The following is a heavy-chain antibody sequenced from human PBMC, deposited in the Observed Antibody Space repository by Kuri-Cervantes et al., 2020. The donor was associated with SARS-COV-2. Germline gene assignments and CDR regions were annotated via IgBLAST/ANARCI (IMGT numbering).Heavy chain of an antibody. CDR3: ARDYPLVDC. CDR1: GFTFSSYW. V-gene: IGHV3-7*01. Sequence: GESLKISCAASGFTFSSYWMSWVRQAPGKGLEWVANIKQDGSEKYYVDSVKGRFTISRDNAKNSLYLQMNSLRAEDTAVYYCARDYPLVDCWGQGSPVTVSS. CDR2: IKQDGSEK. J-gene: IGHJ4*02.